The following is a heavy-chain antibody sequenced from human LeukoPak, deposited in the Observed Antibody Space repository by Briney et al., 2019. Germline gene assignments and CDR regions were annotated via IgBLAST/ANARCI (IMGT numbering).Heavy chain of an antibody. V-gene: IGHV3-21*01. CDR3: ARAGYCSGGSCFEDY. D-gene: IGHD2-15*01. J-gene: IGHJ4*02. Sequence: PGGSLRLSYAASGFTFSSYSMNWVRQAPGKGLEWVSSISSSSSYIYYADSVKGRFTISRDNAKNSLYLQMNSLRAENTAVYYCARAGYCSGGSCFEDYWGQGTLVTVSS. CDR2: ISSSSSYI. CDR1: GFTFSSYS.